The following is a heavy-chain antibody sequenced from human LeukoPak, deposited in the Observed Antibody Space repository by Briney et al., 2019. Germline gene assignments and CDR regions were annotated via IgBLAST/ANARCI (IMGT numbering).Heavy chain of an antibody. CDR1: GYTFTGYY. V-gene: IGHV1-2*02. Sequence: ASVKVSCKASGYTFTGYYMHWVRKAPGQGLEWMGWINPNSGGTNYAQKFQGRVTMTTDTSISTAYMELSRLRSDDTAVYYCATTIFGVVTNDYWGQGTLVTVSS. CDR3: ATTIFGVVTNDY. CDR2: INPNSGGT. D-gene: IGHD3-3*01. J-gene: IGHJ4*02.